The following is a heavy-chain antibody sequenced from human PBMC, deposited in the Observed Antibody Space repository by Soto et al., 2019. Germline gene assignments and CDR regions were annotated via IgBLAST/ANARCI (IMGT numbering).Heavy chain of an antibody. CDR3: VQGRYPTMATPLDH. CDR1: GFTFDNCG. J-gene: IGHJ4*02. D-gene: IGHD2-15*01. Sequence: EVQLVESGGGLVQPGRSLRLSCAASGFTFDNCGMHWVRQAPGKGLEWVAGISWDSSTIGYADSVKGRFIISRDDAKNSLYLQMDSLRGEDTALYYCVQGRYPTMATPLDHWGQGTQVIVFS. CDR2: ISWDSSTI. V-gene: IGHV3-9*01.